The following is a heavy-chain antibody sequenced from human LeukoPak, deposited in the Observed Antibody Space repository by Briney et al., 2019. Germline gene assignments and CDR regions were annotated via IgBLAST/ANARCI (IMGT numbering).Heavy chain of an antibody. CDR3: ATFYEPRWPAEYFQH. CDR2: VYPEDGET. Sequence: ASVKVSCKASGYTFTDYYMHWVQQAPGKGLEWMGRVYPEDGETIYAEKFQGRATITADTTTDTAYMEMSSLRSERTAVYYGATFYEPRWPAEYFQHWGQGTLVTVSS. D-gene: IGHD5-24*01. CDR1: GYTFTDYY. V-gene: IGHV1-69-2*01. J-gene: IGHJ1*01.